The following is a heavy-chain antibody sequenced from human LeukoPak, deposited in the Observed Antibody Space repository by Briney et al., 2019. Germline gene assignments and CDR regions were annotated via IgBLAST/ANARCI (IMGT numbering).Heavy chain of an antibody. CDR3: ARGAAVACDN. J-gene: IGHJ4*02. D-gene: IGHD6-19*01. CDR1: GGSINSGSYY. CDR2: ISSSGST. V-gene: IGHV4-61*02. Sequence: SETLSLTCTVSGGSINSGSYYGTWIRQPAGKGLEWIGRISSSGSTNYNPSLKSRVTISVDTFKNQFSLKLSSVTAADTAVYYCARGAAVACDNWGQGTLVTVSS.